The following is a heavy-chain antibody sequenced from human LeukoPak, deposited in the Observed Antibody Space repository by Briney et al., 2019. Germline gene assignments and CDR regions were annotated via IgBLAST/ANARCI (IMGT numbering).Heavy chain of an antibody. V-gene: IGHV4-39*01. CDR1: GGSISSSSYY. J-gene: IGHJ4*02. Sequence: SETLSLTCTVSGGSISSSSYYWGWIRQPPGKGLEWIGSIYYSGSTYYNPSLKSRVTISVDTSKNQFSLKLSSVTAADPAVYYCARHVATVTTWDPYYFDYWGQGTLVTVSS. CDR2: IYYSGST. D-gene: IGHD4-17*01. CDR3: ARHVATVTTWDPYYFDY.